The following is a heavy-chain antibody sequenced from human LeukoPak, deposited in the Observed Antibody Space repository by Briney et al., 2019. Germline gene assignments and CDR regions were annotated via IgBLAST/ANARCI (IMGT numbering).Heavy chain of an antibody. D-gene: IGHD3-10*01. V-gene: IGHV4-4*07. CDR3: ARGWGDWVGFDY. CDR2: VYSNGNG. J-gene: IGHJ4*02. CDR1: GGSLSGYC. Sequence: PSETLSLTCTVSGGSLSGYCWAWIRQSAGRGLEWIGRVYSNGNGNCNPSLKSRLTMSVDTSKKQFSLKLSSVTAADTAVYYCARGWGDWVGFDYWGQGTLVTVSS.